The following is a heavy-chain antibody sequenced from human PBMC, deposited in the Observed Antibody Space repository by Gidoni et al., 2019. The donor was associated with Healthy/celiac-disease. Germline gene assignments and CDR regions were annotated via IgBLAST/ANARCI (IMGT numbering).Heavy chain of an antibody. CDR3: AKITFGGVIAKDY. Sequence: EVQLVESGGGLVKPGGSLRLSCAASGFTFSSYSMNWVRQAPGKGLEWVSSISSSSSYIYYADSVKGRFTISRDNAKNSLYLQMNSLRAEDTAVYYCAKITFGGVIAKDYWGQGTLVTVSS. D-gene: IGHD3-16*02. J-gene: IGHJ4*02. CDR1: GFTFSSYS. CDR2: ISSSSSYI. V-gene: IGHV3-21*01.